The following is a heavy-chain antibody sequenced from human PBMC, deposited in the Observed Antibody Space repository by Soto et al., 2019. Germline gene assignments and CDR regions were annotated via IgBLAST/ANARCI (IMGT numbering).Heavy chain of an antibody. J-gene: IGHJ4*02. CDR1: GYTFTSYA. CDR3: ARVGKDILTGYYYFDY. CDR2: INAGNGNT. V-gene: IGHV1-3*01. Sequence: ASVKVSCKASGYTFTSYAMHWVRQAPGQRLEWMGWINAGNGNTKYSQKFQGRVTITRDTSASTAYMELSSLRSEDTAVYYCARVGKDILTGYYYFDYWGQGTLVTVTS. D-gene: IGHD3-9*01.